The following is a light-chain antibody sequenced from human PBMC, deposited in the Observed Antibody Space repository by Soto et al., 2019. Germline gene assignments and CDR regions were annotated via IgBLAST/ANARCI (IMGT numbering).Light chain of an antibody. Sequence: DIQMTQSPSSLSASVGDRVNITCQASQDISNYLNWYQQKPGKAPKLLIYDASNLETGVPSRFSGSRSGTDFTFTISSLQPEDIATYYCLQYDNLPPYTFGQGTKLEIK. CDR2: DAS. J-gene: IGKJ2*01. V-gene: IGKV1-33*01. CDR3: LQYDNLPPYT. CDR1: QDISNY.